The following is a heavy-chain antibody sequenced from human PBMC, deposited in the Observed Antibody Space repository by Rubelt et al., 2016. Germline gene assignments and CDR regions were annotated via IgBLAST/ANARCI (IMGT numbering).Heavy chain of an antibody. CDR2: ISSSSSYI. D-gene: IGHD2-21*02. CDR3: ARGPATALYMDV. V-gene: IGHV3-21*01. Sequence: EVQLVESGGGLVKPGGSLRLSCAASGFTFSSYSMNWVRQAPGKGLEWVSSISSSSSYIYYAGSVKGRFTISRDNAKNSLYLQMNSLRAEDTAGYYCARGPATALYMDVWGKGTTVTVSS. CDR1: GFTFSSYS. J-gene: IGHJ6*03.